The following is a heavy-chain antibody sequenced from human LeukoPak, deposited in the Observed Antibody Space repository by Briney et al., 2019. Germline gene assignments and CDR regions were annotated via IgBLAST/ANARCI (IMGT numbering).Heavy chain of an antibody. V-gene: IGHV3-23*01. CDR3: AKGGAYYGFWSGYYAESNYYYGMDV. Sequence: GGSLRLSCAASGFTFSSYSMNWVRQAPGKGLEWVSAISGSGGSTYYADSVKGRFTISRDNPKNTLYLQMNSLRAEDTAVYYCAKGGAYYGFWSGYYAESNYYYGMDVWGQGTTVTVSS. CDR2: ISGSGGST. CDR1: GFTFSSYS. J-gene: IGHJ6*02. D-gene: IGHD3-3*01.